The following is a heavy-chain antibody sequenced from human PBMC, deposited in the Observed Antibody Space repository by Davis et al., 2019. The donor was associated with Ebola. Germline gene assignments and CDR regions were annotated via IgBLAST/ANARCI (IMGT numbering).Heavy chain of an antibody. CDR2: IYYSGST. Sequence: SETLSLTCTVSGGSIRSSSYYWGWLRQPPGKGLEWIGSIYYSGSTHYNPSLKSRVTISVDTSKNQFSLKLSSVTAADTAVYYCARVNYDFWSGYYSENWFDPWGQGTLVTVSS. CDR1: GGSIRSSSYY. J-gene: IGHJ5*02. D-gene: IGHD3-3*01. V-gene: IGHV4-39*07. CDR3: ARVNYDFWSGYYSENWFDP.